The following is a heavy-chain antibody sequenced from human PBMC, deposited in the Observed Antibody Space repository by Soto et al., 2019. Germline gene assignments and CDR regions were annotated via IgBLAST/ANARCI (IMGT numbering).Heavy chain of an antibody. V-gene: IGHV4-39*01. CDR3: ARLEGLATISYYFDF. D-gene: IGHD3-9*01. Sequence: PSETLSLTCSVSDDSINSDKYYWGWIRQPPGKGLEWIGSIYYRGNAYYNPSLQTRVTISLDKSKSQFSLKLNSVTAADPAVYFCARLEGLATISYYFDFWGPGALVTVSS. J-gene: IGHJ4*02. CDR2: IYYRGNA. CDR1: DDSINSDKYY.